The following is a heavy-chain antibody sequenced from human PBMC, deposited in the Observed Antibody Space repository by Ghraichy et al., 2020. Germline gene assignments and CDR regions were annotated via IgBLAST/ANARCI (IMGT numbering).Heavy chain of an antibody. CDR2: IIPIFGKA. D-gene: IGHD2-8*01. V-gene: IGHV1-69*13. CDR1: GGTFSSYA. CDR3: ARPMRDGPRQNYYFYYGMDV. J-gene: IGHJ6*02. Sequence: SVKVSCKASGGTFSSYAISWVRQAPGQGLEWLGGIIPIFGKANYAQKFQGRVTITADESTSTAYRELSSLRSEDTAVEYCARPMRDGPRQNYYFYYGMDVWGQGTTVTVSS.